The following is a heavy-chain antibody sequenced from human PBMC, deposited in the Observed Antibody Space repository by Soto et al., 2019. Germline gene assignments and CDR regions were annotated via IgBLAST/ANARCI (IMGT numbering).Heavy chain of an antibody. CDR2: IYPGDSDT. CDR3: ARGYCTTNICDPWFDP. CDR1: GYSFTSYW. V-gene: IGHV5-51*01. J-gene: IGHJ5*02. D-gene: IGHD2-8*01. Sequence: GESLKISCTGVGYSFTSYWIGWVRQMPGKGLEWMGIIYPGDSDTRYSPSFQGQVTISADKSISAVYLQWSSLKASDTAMYYCARGYCTTNICDPWFDPWGQGTLVTVSS.